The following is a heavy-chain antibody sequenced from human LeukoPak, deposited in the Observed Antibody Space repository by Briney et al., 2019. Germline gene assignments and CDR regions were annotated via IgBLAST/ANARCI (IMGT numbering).Heavy chain of an antibody. CDR2: ISSSSTI. J-gene: IGHJ4*02. Sequence: GGSLRLSCAASGFTFSSYSMNWVRQAPGKGLEWVSYISSSSTIYYADSVKGRFTISRDNSKNTLYLQMNSLRAEDTAVYYCAKDALPYGSGNPSYWGQGTLVTVSS. CDR3: AKDALPYGSGNPSY. CDR1: GFTFSSYS. D-gene: IGHD3-10*01. V-gene: IGHV3-48*01.